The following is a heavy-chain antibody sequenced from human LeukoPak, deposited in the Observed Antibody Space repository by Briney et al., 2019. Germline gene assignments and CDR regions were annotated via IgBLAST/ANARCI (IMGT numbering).Heavy chain of an antibody. D-gene: IGHD7-27*01. Sequence: SGGSLRLSCAASGFTFSSYWMSWVRQAPGKGLEWVANIKQNGSEKYYVDSVKGRFTISRDNAKNTLYLQMSSLRAEDTAVYYCAKGVTIYTNSGLGYWGQGTLVTVSS. CDR3: AKGVTIYTNSGLGY. CDR1: GFTFSSYW. V-gene: IGHV3-7*05. J-gene: IGHJ4*02. CDR2: IKQNGSEK.